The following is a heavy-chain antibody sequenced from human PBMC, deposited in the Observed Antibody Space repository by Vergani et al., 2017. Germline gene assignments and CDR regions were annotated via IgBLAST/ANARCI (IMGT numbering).Heavy chain of an antibody. Sequence: QVQLVESGGGVVQPGRSLRLSCAASGFTFSSYGMHWVRQAPGKGLEWVAVIWYDGSNKYYADSVKGRFTISRDNSKNTLYLQMNSLRAEDTAVYYCARDLYPINVLLWFGEFDYWGQGTLVTVSS. V-gene: IGHV3-33*01. CDR3: ARDLYPINVLLWFGEFDY. J-gene: IGHJ4*02. CDR1: GFTFSSYG. CDR2: IWYDGSNK. D-gene: IGHD3-10*01.